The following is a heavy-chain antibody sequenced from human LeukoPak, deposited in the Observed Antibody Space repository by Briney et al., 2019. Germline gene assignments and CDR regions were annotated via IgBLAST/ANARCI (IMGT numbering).Heavy chain of an antibody. CDR1: GDSISTYY. Sequence: SETLSLTCTVSGDSISTYYWSWIRQPPGKGLEWIGYIYYSGATNYNPSLKSRVTISVDTSKNQFSLKLSSVTAADTAVYYCARRAFTMIVGVAFDIWGQGTMVTVSS. V-gene: IGHV4-59*01. CDR3: ARRAFTMIVGVAFDI. J-gene: IGHJ3*02. CDR2: IYYSGAT. D-gene: IGHD3-22*01.